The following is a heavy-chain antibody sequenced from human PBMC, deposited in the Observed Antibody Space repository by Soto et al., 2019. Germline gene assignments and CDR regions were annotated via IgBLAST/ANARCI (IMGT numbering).Heavy chain of an antibody. CDR1: GGSISSGGYS. Sequence: SETLSLTCAVSGGSISSGGYSWSWIRQPPGKGLEWIGYIYHSGSTYYNPSLKSRVTISVDTSKNQFSLKLSSVTAADTAVYYCARLGYSSGWSHFDYWGQGTLVTVSS. J-gene: IGHJ4*02. CDR2: IYHSGST. D-gene: IGHD6-19*01. V-gene: IGHV4-30-2*05. CDR3: ARLGYSSGWSHFDY.